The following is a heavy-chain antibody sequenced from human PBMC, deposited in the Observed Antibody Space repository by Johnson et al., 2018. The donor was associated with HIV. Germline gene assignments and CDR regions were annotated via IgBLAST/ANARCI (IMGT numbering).Heavy chain of an antibody. D-gene: IGHD3-9*01. J-gene: IGHJ3*02. CDR2: ISSSGSTI. CDR3: AREEGNYILTRGDAFDI. V-gene: IGHV3-48*04. CDR1: GFTFSSYA. Sequence: MLLVESGGVVVQPGGSLRLSCAASGFTFSSYAMHWVRQAPGKGLEWVSYISSSGSTIYYADSVKGRFTISRDNAKNSLYLQMNSLSAEDTAVYYCAREEGNYILTRGDAFDIWGQGTMVTVSS.